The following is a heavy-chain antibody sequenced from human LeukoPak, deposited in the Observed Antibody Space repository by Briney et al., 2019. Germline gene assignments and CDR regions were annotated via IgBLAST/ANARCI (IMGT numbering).Heavy chain of an antibody. J-gene: IGHJ4*02. CDR2: ISSGSSYI. CDR1: ALTLRGYS. Sequence: GGSLGLSCEASALTLRGYSMNWVRKAQGGGLEWFSFISSGSSYIYYADSVKDRFTISRDNAKNSLYLQMNSLRVEDTAIYYCARARSGYTSGSDFDYWGQGTLVTVSS. V-gene: IGHV3-21*01. D-gene: IGHD6-19*01. CDR3: ARARSGYTSGSDFDY.